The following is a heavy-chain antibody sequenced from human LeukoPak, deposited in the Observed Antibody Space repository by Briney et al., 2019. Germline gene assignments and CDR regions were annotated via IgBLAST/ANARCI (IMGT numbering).Heavy chain of an antibody. CDR1: GCSISSSSYY. J-gene: IGHJ4*02. Sequence: SATLSLTCTVSGCSISSSSYYWGWMRKPPGKGLEWIGSTYYSRSTYYNPSLKSRVTISIDTSKNQCSLKLSSVTAADTAVYYCARDPLGDDSSGYNDYWGQGTLVTVSS. V-gene: IGHV4-39*02. D-gene: IGHD3-22*01. CDR3: ARDPLGDDSSGYNDY. CDR2: TYYSRST.